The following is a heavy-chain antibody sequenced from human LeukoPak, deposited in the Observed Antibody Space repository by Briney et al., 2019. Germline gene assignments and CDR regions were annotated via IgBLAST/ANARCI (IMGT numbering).Heavy chain of an antibody. CDR2: IYYSGST. CDR3: ARDLGGSGYSGTNWFDP. V-gene: IGHV4-39*07. J-gene: IGHJ5*02. Sequence: SETLSLTCTVSGDSISSSSYYWGWIRQPPGKGLEWIGSIYYSGSTYYNPSLKSRVTISVYTSKNQFSLKLRSVTAADTAVYYCARDLGGSGYSGTNWFDPWGQGSLVTVSS. D-gene: IGHD3-22*01. CDR1: GDSISSSSYY.